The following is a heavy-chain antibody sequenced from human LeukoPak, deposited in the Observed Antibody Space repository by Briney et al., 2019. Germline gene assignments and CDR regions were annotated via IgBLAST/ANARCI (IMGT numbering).Heavy chain of an antibody. CDR1: GGSFSGYY. D-gene: IGHD5-12*01. V-gene: IGHV4-34*01. J-gene: IGHJ4*02. CDR3: ARDLDIVATIGY. CDR2: INHSGST. Sequence: PSETLSLTCAVYGGSFSGYYWSWIRQPPGKGLEWIGEINHSGSTNYNPSLKSRVTISVDTSKNQFSLKLSSVTAEDTAVYYCARDLDIVATIGYWGQGTLVTVSS.